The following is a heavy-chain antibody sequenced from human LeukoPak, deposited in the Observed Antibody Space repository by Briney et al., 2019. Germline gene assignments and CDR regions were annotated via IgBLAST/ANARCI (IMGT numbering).Heavy chain of an antibody. J-gene: IGHJ4*02. CDR3: ARQGVYSSGWYPFDY. V-gene: IGHV5-51*01. D-gene: IGHD6-19*01. CDR1: GCSFTSYW. Sequence: GESLKISCKGSGCSFTSYWIGWVRQMPGKGLEWMGIIYPGVSDTRYSPSFQGQVTISVDKSISTAYLQWSSLKASDTAMYYCARQGVYSSGWYPFDYWGQGTLVTVSS. CDR2: IYPGVSDT.